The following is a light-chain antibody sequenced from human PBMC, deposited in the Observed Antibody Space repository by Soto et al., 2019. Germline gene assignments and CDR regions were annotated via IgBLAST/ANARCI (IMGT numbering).Light chain of an antibody. CDR3: SSSSSINTYV. CDR2: GVN. V-gene: IGLV2-18*02. CDR1: SSDVGIYNR. Sequence: QSVLTQPPSVSGSPGQSVTISCTGTSSDVGIYNRASWYQQPPGTAPKLIIYGVNNRPSGVPDRFSGSKSGNTASLTISGLQAEDEADYYCSSSSSINTYVFGTGTKVTVL. J-gene: IGLJ1*01.